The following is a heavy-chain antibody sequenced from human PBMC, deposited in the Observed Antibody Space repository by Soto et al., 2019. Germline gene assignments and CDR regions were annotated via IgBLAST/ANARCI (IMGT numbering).Heavy chain of an antibody. Sequence: QVHLVQSGAEGKKPGSSVKVSCKTSGGSFNNYAVSWVRQAPGQGLEWMGGIIPNFDTPNYAQKLQDRVTIIADESTSTVYMELRSLRSNDTAVYYCAVAMVREILIFESSGMHVWGQGTTVIVSS. CDR2: IIPNFDTP. J-gene: IGHJ6*02. V-gene: IGHV1-69*01. CDR1: GGSFNNYA. D-gene: IGHD3-10*01. CDR3: AVAMVREILIFESSGMHV.